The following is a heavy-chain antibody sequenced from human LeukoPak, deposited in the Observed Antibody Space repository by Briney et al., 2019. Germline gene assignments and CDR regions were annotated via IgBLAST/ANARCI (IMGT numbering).Heavy chain of an antibody. Sequence: PGGSLRLSCAASGFTFSTYWMAWVRQAPGKGLEWVATIKPDGGDKYYVGSVKGRFTISRDNARNSLFLQMNSLRAEDTAVYYCARDRSTVAGIDYWGQGTLVTVSS. D-gene: IGHD6-19*01. J-gene: IGHJ4*02. CDR3: ARDRSTVAGIDY. CDR2: IKPDGGDK. CDR1: GFTFSTYW. V-gene: IGHV3-7*01.